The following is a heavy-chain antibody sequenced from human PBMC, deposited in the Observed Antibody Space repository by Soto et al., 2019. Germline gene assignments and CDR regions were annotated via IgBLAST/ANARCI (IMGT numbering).Heavy chain of an antibody. D-gene: IGHD3-9*01. CDR3: VREATSIDKFGMDV. CDR1: GFTFSTYW. J-gene: IGHJ6*02. CDR2: ISSGGNTT. V-gene: IGHV3-74*01. Sequence: LRLSSAASGFTFSTYWMHWVRHAPGKGLVWVSHISSGGNTTNYADSVKGRFTISRDNARSTLYLQMNSLRAEDTAVYYCVREATSIDKFGMDVWGQGTTVTVSS.